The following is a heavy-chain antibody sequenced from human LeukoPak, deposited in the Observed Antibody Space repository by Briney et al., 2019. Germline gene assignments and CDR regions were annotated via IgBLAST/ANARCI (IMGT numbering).Heavy chain of an antibody. Sequence: GGSLRLSCAASGFTFSSYSMNWVRQAPGKGLEWVSYISSSSSTIYYADSVKGRFTISRDNAKNSLYLQMNSLRAEDTAMYYCARARITMVRGPSASDYWGQGTLVTVSS. J-gene: IGHJ4*02. CDR1: GFTFSSYS. V-gene: IGHV3-48*04. CDR3: ARARITMVRGPSASDY. D-gene: IGHD3-10*01. CDR2: ISSSSSTI.